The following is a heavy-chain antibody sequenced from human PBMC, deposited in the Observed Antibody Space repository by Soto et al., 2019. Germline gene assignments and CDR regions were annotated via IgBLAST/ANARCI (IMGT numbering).Heavy chain of an antibody. J-gene: IGHJ6*02. V-gene: IGHV3-72*01. Sequence: EAQLVESGGGLVQPGGSLRLSCAASGFTFSDHYMDWVRQAPGKGLEWVGRTRNKANSYTTEYAASVEGRFTSSRDDSKIPLYLQRNSLKTEVTVVYYCPRLYDYTMVRGVRCYGMHVWCGGATVTV. CDR2: TRNKANSYTT. CDR3: PRLYDYTMVRGVRCYGMHV. D-gene: IGHD3-10*01. CDR1: GFTFSDHY.